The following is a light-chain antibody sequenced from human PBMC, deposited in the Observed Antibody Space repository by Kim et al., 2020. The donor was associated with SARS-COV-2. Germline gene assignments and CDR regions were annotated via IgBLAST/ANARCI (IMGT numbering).Light chain of an antibody. V-gene: IGKV1D-12*01. CDR3: KQTHSFPLT. Sequence: AAVGARVTITWRASQDISSWLGWYQQKPGKAPKVLLYEASNLQSGVPSRFSGSGSGTDFTLTINSPQPEDFATYYCKQTHSFPLTFGGGTKVDIK. CDR2: EAS. J-gene: IGKJ4*01. CDR1: QDISSW.